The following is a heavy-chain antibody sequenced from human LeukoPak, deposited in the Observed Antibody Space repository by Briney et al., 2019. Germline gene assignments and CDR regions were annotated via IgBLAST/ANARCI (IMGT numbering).Heavy chain of an antibody. CDR2: INHSGST. CDR1: GGSFSGYY. CDR3: AREAWSEIAVANFDY. D-gene: IGHD6-19*01. V-gene: IGHV4-34*01. J-gene: IGHJ4*02. Sequence: SETLSLTCAVYGGSFSGYYWSWLRQPPGKGLEWIGEINHSGSTNYNPSLKSRVAISVDTSKNQFSLKLSAVTAADTAVYYCAREAWSEIAVANFDYWGQGTLVTVSS.